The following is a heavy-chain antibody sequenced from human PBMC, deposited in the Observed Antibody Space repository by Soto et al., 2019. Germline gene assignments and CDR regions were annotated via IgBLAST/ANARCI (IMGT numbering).Heavy chain of an antibody. V-gene: IGHV4-30-4*01. D-gene: IGHD4-17*01. CDR1: GGSISSGDYY. Sequence: QEQLQESGPGLVKPSQTLSLTCTVSGGSISSGDYYWSWIRQPPGKGLEWIGYIYYSGSTYYNPSLISRVTLSVDTSRNPFTLKLSSVTVAETAVYYCAIYGGISVYFDYWGQGPLVTVSS. CDR2: IYYSGST. J-gene: IGHJ4*02. CDR3: AIYGGISVYFDY.